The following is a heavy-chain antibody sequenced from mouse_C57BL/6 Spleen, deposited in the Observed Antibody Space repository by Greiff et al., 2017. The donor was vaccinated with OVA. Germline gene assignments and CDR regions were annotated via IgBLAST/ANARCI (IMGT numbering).Heavy chain of an antibody. Sequence: EVQLLQSGPELVKPGASVTIPCKASGYTFTDYNMDWVKQSHGKSLEWIGDINPNNGGTISNQKLKGKATLTVDKSSSTAYMELRSLTSEDTAVYYCAREYDGYPYAMDYWGQGTSVTVSS. CDR2: INPNNGGT. CDR3: AREYDGYPYAMDY. CDR1: GYTFTDYN. J-gene: IGHJ4*01. D-gene: IGHD2-3*01. V-gene: IGHV1-18*01.